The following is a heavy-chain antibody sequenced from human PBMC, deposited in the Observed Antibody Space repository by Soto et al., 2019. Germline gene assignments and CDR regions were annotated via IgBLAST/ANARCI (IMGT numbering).Heavy chain of an antibody. J-gene: IGHJ4*02. CDR2: ISWNSANI. CDR1: GFTFEDYA. CDR3: AKMVTWDSSGYYQGGFDC. V-gene: IGHV3-9*01. D-gene: IGHD3-22*01. Sequence: EMHLVESGGGLVQPGRSLTISCAASGFTFEDYAMHWVRQTPGKGLEWVSGISWNSANIIYADSVKGRFTISRDNAKNSLYQQMNSLRPEDTALYYCAKMVTWDSSGYYQGGFDCWGQGTLVTVSS.